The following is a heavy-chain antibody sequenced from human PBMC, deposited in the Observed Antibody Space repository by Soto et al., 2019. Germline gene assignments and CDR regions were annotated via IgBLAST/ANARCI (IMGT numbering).Heavy chain of an antibody. V-gene: IGHV4-59*01. CDR1: GDSISTFY. CDR3: ARGSTVRNYADDSSDYFYFFDY. CDR2: VYYTGST. D-gene: IGHD3-22*01. Sequence: SETLSLTCTVSGDSISTFYWGWMRQSPGKELEWIGYVYYTGSTNYNPSLKSRVTISVDRSKNQFSLKLTSANAADTAVYYCARGSTVRNYADDSSDYFYFFDYWGQGTQVTVSS. J-gene: IGHJ4*02.